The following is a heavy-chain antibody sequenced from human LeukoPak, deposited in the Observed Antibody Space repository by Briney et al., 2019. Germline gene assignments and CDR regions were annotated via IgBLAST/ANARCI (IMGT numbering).Heavy chain of an antibody. Sequence: GGSLRLSCVASGFTLSNYVMSWVRQAPGKGLEWVSGVSGGGFDTYYTDSVKGRFTISRDNSKNMVYLQMNSLRAEDTAVYYCTRGAGGTLYDLDNWGQGTLVTVSS. V-gene: IGHV3-23*01. CDR2: VSGGGFDT. CDR1: GFTLSNYV. D-gene: IGHD2-8*02. J-gene: IGHJ4*02. CDR3: TRGAGGTLYDLDN.